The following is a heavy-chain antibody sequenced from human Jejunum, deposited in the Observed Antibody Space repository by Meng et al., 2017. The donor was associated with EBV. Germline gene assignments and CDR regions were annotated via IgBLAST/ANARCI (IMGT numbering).Heavy chain of an antibody. D-gene: IGHD3-16*02. CDR1: RGSFSGYY. V-gene: IGHV4-34*02. CDR2: INHSGST. Sequence: HVQLQQGGAGLLKPSGPLSLTCAVYRGSFSGYYWSWIRQHPGKGLEWIGEINHSGSTNYNPSLRSRVTISVETSKNQFSLRLNSVTAADTAVYYCARVAFSYTTRSLDSWGQGTLVTVSS. J-gene: IGHJ4*02. CDR3: ARVAFSYTTRSLDS.